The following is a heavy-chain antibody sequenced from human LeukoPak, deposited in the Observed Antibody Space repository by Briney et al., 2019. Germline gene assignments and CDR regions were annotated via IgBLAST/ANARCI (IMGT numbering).Heavy chain of an antibody. J-gene: IGHJ5*02. CDR3: AREHDLWHEGRNWFDA. CDR2: LSAGKQVP. Sequence: GGSLRLSCLASGFTFSTYSLSWVRQAPGKGLEWVSALSAGKQVPYYADSVKGRFTVSRDNSKNTLYLQLSSLRAEDTAVYYCAREHDLWHEGRNWFDAWGQGTLVTVSS. D-gene: IGHD3-3*01. CDR1: GFTFSTYS. V-gene: IGHV3-23*01.